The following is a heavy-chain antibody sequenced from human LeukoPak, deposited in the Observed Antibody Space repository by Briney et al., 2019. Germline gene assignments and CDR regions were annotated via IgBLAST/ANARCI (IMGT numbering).Heavy chain of an antibody. V-gene: IGHV3-21*01. J-gene: IGHJ4*02. Sequence: GGSLRLSCAASGFTFSSYSMNWVRQAPGKGLEWVSSISSSSSYIYYADSVKGRFTISRDDAKNSLYLQMNSLRAEDTAVYYCARVVTSPPLFVIDYWGQGTLVTVSS. CDR1: GFTFSSYS. CDR3: ARVVTSPPLFVIDY. D-gene: IGHD2-2*01. CDR2: ISSSSSYI.